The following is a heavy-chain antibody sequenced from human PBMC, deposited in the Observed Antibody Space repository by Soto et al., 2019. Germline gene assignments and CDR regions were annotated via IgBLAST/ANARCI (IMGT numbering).Heavy chain of an antibody. CDR3: ARPWDTAMVSTWNY. D-gene: IGHD5-18*01. V-gene: IGHV3-7*03. J-gene: IGHJ4*02. CDR1: GFTFSSYS. Sequence: EVQVVESGGGLVQPGGSLRLSCAASGFTFSSYSMSWVRQAPGKGLEWVANINKNGGEKYYVDSVKGRFTISRDNAKNSLYLQMNSLRAEDTAVYYCARPWDTAMVSTWNYWGQGTLVTVSS. CDR2: INKNGGEK.